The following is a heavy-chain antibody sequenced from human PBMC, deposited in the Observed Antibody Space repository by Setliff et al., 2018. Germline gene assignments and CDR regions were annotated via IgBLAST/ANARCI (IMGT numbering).Heavy chain of an antibody. CDR3: ARGAYCSGGSYYSPLDY. CDR1: GFTFSSYA. D-gene: IGHD2-15*01. J-gene: IGHJ4*02. V-gene: IGHV3-23*01. Sequence: GGSLRLSCAASGFTFSSYAITWVRQAPGKGLEWVSMISGSAQTTYYADSVKGRFTISRDNSKNTVYLEMNSLRVEDTAVYFCARGAYCSGGSYYSPLDYWGQGTLVTVSS. CDR2: ISGSAQTT.